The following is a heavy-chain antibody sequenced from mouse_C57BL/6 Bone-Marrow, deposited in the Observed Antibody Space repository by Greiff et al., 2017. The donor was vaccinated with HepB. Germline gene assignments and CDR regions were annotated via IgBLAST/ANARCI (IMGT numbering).Heavy chain of an antibody. D-gene: IGHD2-3*01. CDR3: ARIYDGYYVYWYFDV. CDR2: ISYSGST. V-gene: IGHV3-8*01. J-gene: IGHJ1*03. Sequence: VQLKESGPGLAKPSQTLSLTCSVTGYSITSDYWNWIRKFPGNKLEYMGYISYSGSTYSNPSLKSRISITRDTSKNQYYLQLNSVTTEDTATYYCARIYDGYYVYWYFDVWGTGTTVTVSS. CDR1: GYSITSDY.